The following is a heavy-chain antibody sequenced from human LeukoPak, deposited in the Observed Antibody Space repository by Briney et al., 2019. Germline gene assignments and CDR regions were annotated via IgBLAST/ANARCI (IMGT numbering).Heavy chain of an antibody. J-gene: IGHJ4*02. D-gene: IGHD3-10*01. CDR2: ISSSSSYI. CDR1: GFTFSSYS. V-gene: IGHV3-21*01. CDR3: ARDLVPSFYGSGSYAY. Sequence: PGGSLRLSCAASGFTFSSYSMNWVRQAPGKGLEWVSSISSSSSYIYYADSVKGRFTISRDNDKNSLYLQMNSLRAEDTAVYYCARDLVPSFYGSGSYAYWGQGTLVTVSS.